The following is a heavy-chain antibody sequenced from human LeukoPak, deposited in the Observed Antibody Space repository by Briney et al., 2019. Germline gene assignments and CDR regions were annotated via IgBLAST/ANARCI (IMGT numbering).Heavy chain of an antibody. CDR3: AKGGATICDN. V-gene: IGHV3-30*18. J-gene: IGHJ4*02. D-gene: IGHD5-12*01. Sequence: GGSLRLSCAASGFTFSSYGMHWVRQAPGKGLEWVAVISYDGSNKYYADSVKGRFTISRDNAKNTLHLQVSSLRAEDTALYYCAKGGATICDNWGQGTLVTVSS. CDR1: GFTFSSYG. CDR2: ISYDGSNK.